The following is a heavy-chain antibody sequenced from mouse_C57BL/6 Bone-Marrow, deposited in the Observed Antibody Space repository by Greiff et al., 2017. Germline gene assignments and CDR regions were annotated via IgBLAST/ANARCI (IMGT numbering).Heavy chain of an antibody. CDR2: IEPNSGGT. CDR3: ARGGIFITPWFAY. CDR1: GYTFTSYW. J-gene: IGHJ3*01. D-gene: IGHD1-1*01. Sequence: QVQLQQPGAELVKPGASVKLSCKASGYTFTSYWMHWVKQRPGRGLEWLGGIEPNSGGTKYNEKVKSKATLTVDKPSSTAYMQLSSLTSEDSAVYYCARGGIFITPWFAYWGQGTLVTVSA. V-gene: IGHV1-72*01.